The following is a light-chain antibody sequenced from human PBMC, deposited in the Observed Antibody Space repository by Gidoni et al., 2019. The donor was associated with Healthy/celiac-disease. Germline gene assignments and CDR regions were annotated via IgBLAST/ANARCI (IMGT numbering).Light chain of an antibody. CDR3: SSYAGSNNFWV. CDR1: SSDVGSYNY. J-gene: IGLJ3*02. CDR2: EVS. Sequence: QSALTQPPSASGSPGQSFPISCTGTSSDVGSYNYVSWYQQHPGKAPKLMIYEVSKRPSGVPDRFSGSKSGNTASLTVSGLQAEDEADYYCSSYAGSNNFWVFGGGTKLTVL. V-gene: IGLV2-8*01.